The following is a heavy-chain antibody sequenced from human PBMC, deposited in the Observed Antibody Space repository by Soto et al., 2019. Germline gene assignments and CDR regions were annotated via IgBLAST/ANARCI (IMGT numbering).Heavy chain of an antibody. D-gene: IGHD2-21*01. J-gene: IGHJ6*01. CDR3: ARDVFCGGAPACPDMDV. CDR2: ISGYNGNT. CDR1: GYTSSGHS. V-gene: IGHV1-18*04. Sequence: GASVKVSCKASGYTSSGHSITWVRQAPGQGLEWMGRISGYNGNTNYARTLRGRLTLTTDTSTSTAYMELRSLTSDDTAVYYCARDVFCGGAPACPDMDVWGQGTTVTVPS.